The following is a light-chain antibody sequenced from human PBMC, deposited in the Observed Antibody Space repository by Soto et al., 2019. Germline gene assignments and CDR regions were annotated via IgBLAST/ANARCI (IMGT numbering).Light chain of an antibody. CDR2: GAS. CDR3: QQYGSSSIT. V-gene: IGKV3-20*01. J-gene: IGKJ5*01. CDR1: QSVSSSY. Sequence: DIVLTQSPGPLSLSPGERATLSCRASQSVSSSYLAWYQQKPGQAPRLLIYGASSRATGIPDRFSGSGSGTDFTLTISRLEPEDVAVYYCQQYGSSSITFGQGTRLEIK.